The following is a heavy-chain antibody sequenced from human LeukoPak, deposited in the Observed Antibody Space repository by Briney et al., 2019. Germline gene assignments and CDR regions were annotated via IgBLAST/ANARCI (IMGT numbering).Heavy chain of an antibody. CDR2: IAFDGSEK. CDR3: AKDQGTTSFYFDY. CDR1: GFTFSNYG. Sequence: GGSLRLSCAASGFTFSNYGMHWVRQAPGKGLEWVTFIAFDGSEKYYADSAKGRFTISRDNSKNTLYLQMNSLRGEDTAVYYCAKDQGTTSFYFDYWGQGTLVTVSS. D-gene: IGHD1-7*01. V-gene: IGHV3-30*02. J-gene: IGHJ4*02.